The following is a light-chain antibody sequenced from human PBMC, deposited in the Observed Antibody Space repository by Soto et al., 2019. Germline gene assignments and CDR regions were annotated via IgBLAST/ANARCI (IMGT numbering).Light chain of an antibody. CDR3: QQRSNWHPIT. CDR1: QSVSSD. J-gene: IGKJ5*01. V-gene: IGKV3-11*01. CDR2: DPS. Sequence: EILLTQSPATLSLSPGERATLSCRASQSVSSDLAWYQQKPGQAPRLLIYDPSNRATGIPARFSGSGSGTDFTLTISSLEDEDFAAHYCQQRSNWHPITFGQGTRLEIK.